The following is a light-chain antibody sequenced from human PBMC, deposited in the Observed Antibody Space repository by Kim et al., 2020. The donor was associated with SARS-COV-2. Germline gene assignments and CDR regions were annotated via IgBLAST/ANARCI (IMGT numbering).Light chain of an antibody. J-gene: IGLJ3*02. CDR3: SAWDSSLSAWV. Sequence: RQTATLTCSGNSNNVGNQGAAWLQQHRGHPPRLLSYRNNSRPSGISERFSASRSGNTASLTITGLQPEDETDYYCSAWDSSLSAWVFGGGTQLTVL. CDR2: RNN. V-gene: IGLV10-54*04. CDR1: SNNVGNQG.